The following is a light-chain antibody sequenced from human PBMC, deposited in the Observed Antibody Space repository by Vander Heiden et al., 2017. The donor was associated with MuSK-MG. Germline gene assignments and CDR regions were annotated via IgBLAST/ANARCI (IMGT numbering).Light chain of an antibody. V-gene: IGKV1-39*01. CDR3: QQGYSIPYT. Sequence: DIQMTQFPSSLSASVGDGVTITCRASQNIRDYLNWYQQKPGKAPNLLVYATSSLQSGVPARFSGSVSGTDFTLTISSLQVEDFATYYCQQGYSIPYTFGQGTKLEI. J-gene: IGKJ2*01. CDR1: QNIRDY. CDR2: ATS.